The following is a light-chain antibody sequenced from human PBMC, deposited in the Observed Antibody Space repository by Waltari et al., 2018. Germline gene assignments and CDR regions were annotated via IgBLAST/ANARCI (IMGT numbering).Light chain of an antibody. CDR3: AEALQSVT. CDR1: QSLLDNNEYNY. Sequence: DIVMTQSPLSLPVTPGEPASISCRSSQSLLDNNEYNYLDWYLQKPGQSPQILIYLGSNRASGVPDRFSGSGSGTDVTLKISRVEAEDAGVYYCAEALQSVTFGQGTRLEIK. V-gene: IGKV2-28*01. J-gene: IGKJ5*01. CDR2: LGS.